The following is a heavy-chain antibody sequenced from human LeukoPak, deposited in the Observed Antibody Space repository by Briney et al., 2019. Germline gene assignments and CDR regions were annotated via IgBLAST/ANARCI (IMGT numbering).Heavy chain of an antibody. J-gene: IGHJ3*02. Sequence: EASVKVPCKASGYTFTSYAMHWVRQAPGQRLEWMGWINAGSGNTKYSQKFQGRVTITRDTSASTAYMELSSLRSEDTAVYYCAREWLRYCSSTSCYNLDYAFDIWGQGTMVTVSS. V-gene: IGHV1-3*01. D-gene: IGHD2-2*02. CDR1: GYTFTSYA. CDR2: INAGSGNT. CDR3: AREWLRYCSSTSCYNLDYAFDI.